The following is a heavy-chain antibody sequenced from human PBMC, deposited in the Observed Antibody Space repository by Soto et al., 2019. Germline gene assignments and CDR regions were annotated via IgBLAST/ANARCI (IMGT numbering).Heavy chain of an antibody. CDR1: IDSIVNRDYY. Sequence: SDTLSLTCTFSIDSIVNRDYYFTLILQTPQKDLHWIASIDYRGSTYYNPSLKSRGVIAADTSKNLFSLKLRSVTAADTALYFCARAGSYYYGFDVWGTGTTVTVSS. CDR2: IDYRGST. J-gene: IGHJ6*04. CDR3: ARAGSYYYGFDV. V-gene: IGHV4-30-4*01.